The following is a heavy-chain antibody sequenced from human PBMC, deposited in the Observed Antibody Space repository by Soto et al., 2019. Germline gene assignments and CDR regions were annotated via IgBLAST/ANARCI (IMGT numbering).Heavy chain of an antibody. V-gene: IGHV1-69*05. CDR3: ARDKDRPQLGGNYYYIMDV. J-gene: IGHJ6*02. CDR1: GGTFSSYA. CDR2: IMPIFGTP. Sequence: QVQLVQSGSEVKKPGSSVKVSSKASGGTFSSYAISWVRQVPGQGLEWMGGIMPIFGTPDYAQKFQGRVTXTXDXXTSIAYMELSSLRSEDTGVYYCARDKDRPQLGGNYYYIMDVWGQGTTVTVSS. D-gene: IGHD3-3*02.